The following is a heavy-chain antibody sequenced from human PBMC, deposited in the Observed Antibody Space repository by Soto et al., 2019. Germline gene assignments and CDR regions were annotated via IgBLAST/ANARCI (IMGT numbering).Heavy chain of an antibody. D-gene: IGHD6-19*01. CDR2: ISNDGNKK. V-gene: IGHV3-30*03. Sequence: QVHLVESGGGVVQPGRSLALSCAASGFTFSRNAMHWVRQAPGKGLEWVAVISNDGNKKNYADAVKGRFTISRDNSKNRLYLQMNSLRAEDTAVYYCATPTSRAVPYYYYYMDVWGKGTKVSVSS. J-gene: IGHJ6*03. CDR1: GFTFSRNA. CDR3: ATPTSRAVPYYYYYMDV.